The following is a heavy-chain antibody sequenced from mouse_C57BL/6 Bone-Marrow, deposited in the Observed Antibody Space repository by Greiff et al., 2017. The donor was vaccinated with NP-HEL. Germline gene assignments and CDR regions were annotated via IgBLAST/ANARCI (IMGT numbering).Heavy chain of an antibody. J-gene: IGHJ4*01. CDR2: IRNKANGYTT. CDR3: ASYYYGSRGYAMDY. Sequence: EVHLVESGGGLVQPGGSLSLSCAASGFTFTDYYMSWVRQPPGKALEWLGFIRNKANGYTTEYSASVKGRFTISRDNSQSILYLQMNALRAEDSATYYCASYYYGSRGYAMDYWGQGTSVTVSS. CDR1: GFTFTDYY. D-gene: IGHD1-1*01. V-gene: IGHV7-3*01.